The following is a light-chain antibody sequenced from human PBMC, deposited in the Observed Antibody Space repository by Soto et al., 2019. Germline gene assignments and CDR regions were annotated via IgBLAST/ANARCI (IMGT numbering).Light chain of an antibody. CDR3: QQLNSYPQT. V-gene: IGKV1-9*01. CDR2: SAS. J-gene: IGKJ5*01. Sequence: DIQMTQSPSSLSASVGDRFTFTFRVSQSISRHLNWYQQKPGKPPKLLVYSASTLQRGVPSRFSGSGSGPDFTLTISSLQPEDSATYFCQQLNSYPQTFGQGTRLEIK. CDR1: QSISRH.